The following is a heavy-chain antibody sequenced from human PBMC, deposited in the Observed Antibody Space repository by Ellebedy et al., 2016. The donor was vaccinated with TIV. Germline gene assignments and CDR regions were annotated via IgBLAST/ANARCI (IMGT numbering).Heavy chain of an antibody. CDR3: ASYINYNWFDP. Sequence: GESLKISCAASGFTFSSYTMNWVRQAPGKGLEWVSAISSSSSYIYYADSLKGRFTISRDNAKNLVYLQMNSLRAEDTAVYYCASYINYNWFDPWGQGTLVTVSS. J-gene: IGHJ5*02. CDR1: GFTFSSYT. V-gene: IGHV3-21*01. CDR2: ISSSSSYI.